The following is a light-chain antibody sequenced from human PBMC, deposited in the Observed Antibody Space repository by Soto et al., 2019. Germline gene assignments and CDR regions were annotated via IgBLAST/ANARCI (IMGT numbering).Light chain of an antibody. Sequence: QSVLTQPRSVSGSPGQSVTISCTVTSSDIGGYTYVSWYQQHPGKAPKVIIYDVSERPSGVPDRFSGSKSGNTASLTISGLQPEDEADYYCCSFAGPQSFEVFGEGTKVTLL. CDR3: CSFAGPQSFEV. J-gene: IGLJ1*01. CDR1: SSDIGGYTY. CDR2: DVS. V-gene: IGLV2-11*01.